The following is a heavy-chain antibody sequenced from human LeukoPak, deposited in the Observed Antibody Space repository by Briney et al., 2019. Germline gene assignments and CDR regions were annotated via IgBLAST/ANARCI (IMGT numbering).Heavy chain of an antibody. CDR2: MYSSGS. CDR3: ARDSGTTGEVKFDP. J-gene: IGHJ5*02. D-gene: IGHD3-10*01. CDR1: GGSISSYY. Sequence: SESLSLTCTVSGGSISSYYLSWIRQTAGKGLEWIGRMYSSGSNYNPSLKSRVTMSIDTSTNQLSLKLSSVTAADTAVYYCARDSGTTGEVKFDPWGQGTLVTVSS. V-gene: IGHV4-4*07.